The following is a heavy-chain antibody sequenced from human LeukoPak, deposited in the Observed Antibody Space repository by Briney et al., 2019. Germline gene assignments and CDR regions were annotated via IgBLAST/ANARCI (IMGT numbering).Heavy chain of an antibody. CDR3: VRQGPEVVISFIAGGDY. CDR1: DYSISSGYC. D-gene: IGHD3-22*01. V-gene: IGHV4-38-2*02. J-gene: IGHJ4*02. CDR2: IYHSGRT. Sequence: PSETLSLTCIVSDYSISSGYCWGWIRQPPGKGLEWIGSIYHSGRTYFSPSLKSRVTISVDTSKNQFSLKLTSVTAADTAVYYCVRQGPEVVISFIAGGDYWGQGILVTVSS.